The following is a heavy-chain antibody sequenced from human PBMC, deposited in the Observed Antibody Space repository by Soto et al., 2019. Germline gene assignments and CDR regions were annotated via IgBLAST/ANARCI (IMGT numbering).Heavy chain of an antibody. Sequence: GGSLRLSCAASGFTFSSYGMHWVRQAPGKGLEWVAVISYDGSNKYYADSVKGRFTISRDNSKNTLYLQMNSLRAEDTAVYYCAKVSVGYCSSTSCYFDYWGQGTLVTVSS. CDR3: AKVSVGYCSSTSCYFDY. CDR1: GFTFSSYG. CDR2: ISYDGSNK. D-gene: IGHD2-2*01. V-gene: IGHV3-30*18. J-gene: IGHJ4*02.